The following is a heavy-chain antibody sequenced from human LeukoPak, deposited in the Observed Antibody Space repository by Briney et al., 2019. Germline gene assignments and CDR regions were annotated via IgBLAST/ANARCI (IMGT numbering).Heavy chain of an antibody. CDR3: AKDRLRYFDWLWEGFDP. Sequence: GRSLRLSCAASGFTFDDYAMHWVRQAPGKGLEWVSGISWNSGSIGYADSVKGRFTISRDNAKNSLYLQMNSLRAEDTALYYCAKDRLRYFDWLWEGFDPWGQGTLVTVSS. CDR2: ISWNSGSI. D-gene: IGHD3-9*01. CDR1: GFTFDDYA. V-gene: IGHV3-9*01. J-gene: IGHJ5*02.